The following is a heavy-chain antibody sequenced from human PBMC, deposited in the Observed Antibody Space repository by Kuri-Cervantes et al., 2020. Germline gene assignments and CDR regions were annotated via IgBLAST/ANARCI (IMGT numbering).Heavy chain of an antibody. CDR3: ARLVRRSHYYDSSGYYAFDI. D-gene: IGHD3-22*01. V-gene: IGHV4-61*05. Sequence: SETLSLTCTVSGGSISSSSYYWGWIRQPPGKGLEWIGYIYYSGSTNYNPSLKSRVTIAVDTSKNQFSLKLSSVTAADTAVYYCARLVRRSHYYDSSGYYAFDIWGQGTMVTVSS. J-gene: IGHJ3*02. CDR2: IYYSGST. CDR1: GGSISSSSYY.